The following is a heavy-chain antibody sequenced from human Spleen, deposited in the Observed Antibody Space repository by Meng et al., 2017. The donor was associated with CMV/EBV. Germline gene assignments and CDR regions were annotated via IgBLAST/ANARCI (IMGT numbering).Heavy chain of an antibody. CDR1: GFTFSDYY. CDR2: ISSSGSTI. J-gene: IGHJ6*02. CDR3: ARVTNGGSLTGYYYFYGMDV. V-gene: IGHV3-11*04. D-gene: IGHD1-26*01. Sequence: GESLKISCAASGFTFSDYYMSWIRQAPGKGLEWVSYISSSGSTIYYADSVKGRFTISRDNAKNSLYLQMNSLRAEDTAVYYCARVTNGGSLTGYYYFYGMDVWGQGTTVTVSS.